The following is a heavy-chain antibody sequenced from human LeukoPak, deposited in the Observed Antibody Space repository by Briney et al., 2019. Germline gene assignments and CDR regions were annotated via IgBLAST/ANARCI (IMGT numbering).Heavy chain of an antibody. CDR2: ISGSGGST. CDR3: AKESDSSGYYGYFDY. Sequence: GGSLRLSCAASGFTFSSYAMSWVRQAPGKGLEWVSAISGSGGSTYYADPVKGRFTISRDNSKNTLYLQMNSLRAEDTAVYYCAKESDSSGYYGYFDYWGQGTLVTVSS. J-gene: IGHJ4*02. CDR1: GFTFSSYA. V-gene: IGHV3-23*01. D-gene: IGHD3-22*01.